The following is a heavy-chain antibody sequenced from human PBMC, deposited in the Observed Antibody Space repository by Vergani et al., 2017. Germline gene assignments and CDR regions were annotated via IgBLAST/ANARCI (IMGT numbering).Heavy chain of an antibody. CDR3: ARVEYNRSPYYYYYMDV. J-gene: IGHJ6*03. CDR2: IYYSGST. D-gene: IGHD2/OR15-2a*01. CDR1: GGSISSYY. V-gene: IGHV4-59*01. Sequence: QVQLQESGPGLVKPSETLSLTCTVSGGSISSYYWSWIRQPPGKGLEWIGDIYYSGSTNYNLSLKSRVTISVDTSKNQFSLRLSSVTAADTAVYYCARVEYNRSPYYYYYMDVWGKGTTVTVSS.